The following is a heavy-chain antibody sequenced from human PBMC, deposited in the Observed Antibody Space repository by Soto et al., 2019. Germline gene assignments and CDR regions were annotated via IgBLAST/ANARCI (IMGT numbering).Heavy chain of an antibody. J-gene: IGHJ6*02. D-gene: IGHD2-15*01. V-gene: IGHV1-8*01. Sequence: PSVKVSCKASGYTFTSYDINWVRQATGQGLEWMGWMNPNSGNTGYAQKFQGRVTMTRNTSISTAYMELSSLRSEDTAVYYCARTDCTGGNCNPYYHYGMDVWGQGTTVTVSS. CDR1: GYTFTSYD. CDR3: ARTDCTGGNCNPYYHYGMDV. CDR2: MNPNSGNT.